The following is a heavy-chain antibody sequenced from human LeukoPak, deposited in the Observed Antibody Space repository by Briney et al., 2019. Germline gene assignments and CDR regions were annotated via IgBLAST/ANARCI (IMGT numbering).Heavy chain of an antibody. CDR1: GFTFSTYW. CDR3: AREIPQQLVAMDV. Sequence: PGRSLRLSCAASGFTFSTYWMSWVRQAPGKGLEWLANIKEDGTGKNHVDSVKGRFTISRDNAKKSLYLQMNGLRAEDTAVYYCAREIPQQLVAMDVWGQGTRSPSP. D-gene: IGHD6-13*01. CDR2: IKEDGTGK. J-gene: IGHJ6*02. V-gene: IGHV3-7*04.